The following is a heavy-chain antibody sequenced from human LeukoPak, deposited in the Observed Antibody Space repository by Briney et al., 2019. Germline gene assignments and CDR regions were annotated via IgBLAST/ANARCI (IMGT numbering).Heavy chain of an antibody. V-gene: IGHV3-23*01. CDR3: ARDESEFYDTSGYLHY. Sequence: GGSLRLSCAASGFTVSSYAMSWVRQAPGKGLEWVSAISGSGGGTYYADSVKGRFTISRDNSKNTVYLQMNSLRAADTAVYYCARDESEFYDTSGYLHYWGPGTPVTVSA. J-gene: IGHJ4*02. CDR1: GFTVSSYA. CDR2: ISGSGGGT. D-gene: IGHD3-22*01.